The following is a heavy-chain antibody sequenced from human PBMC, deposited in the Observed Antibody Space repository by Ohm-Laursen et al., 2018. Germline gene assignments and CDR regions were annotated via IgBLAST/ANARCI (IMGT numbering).Heavy chain of an antibody. CDR3: ATYYNDYGAEYFHY. V-gene: IGHV1-24*01. D-gene: IGHD4-17*01. CDR2: LDPEDGET. Sequence: ASVKVSCKVSGYTLTDLSIHWVRQAPGKGLEWMGGLDPEDGETLYAQKFQGRVTMTEDRSTDTVYLELSTLKSEDTAVYYCATYYNDYGAEYFHYWGQGTLVTVSS. J-gene: IGHJ1*01. CDR1: GYTLTDLS.